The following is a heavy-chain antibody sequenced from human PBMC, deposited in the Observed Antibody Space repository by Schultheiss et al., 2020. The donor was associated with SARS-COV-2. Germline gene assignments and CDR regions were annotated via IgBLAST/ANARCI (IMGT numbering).Heavy chain of an antibody. D-gene: IGHD3-16*01. CDR1: GGSFSGSY. J-gene: IGHJ4*02. CDR2: INHSGST. V-gene: IGHV4-34*01. Sequence: GSLRLSCAVYGGSFSGSYWSWIRQPPGKGLEWIGEINHSGSTNCNPSLKSRVTISVDTSKNQFSLKLSSVTAADTAVYYCVSPWGSPEQPSWGQGTLVTVSS. CDR3: VSPWGSPEQPS.